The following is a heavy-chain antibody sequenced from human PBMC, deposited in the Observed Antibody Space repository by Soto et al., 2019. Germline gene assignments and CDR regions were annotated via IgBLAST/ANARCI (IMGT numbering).Heavy chain of an antibody. Sequence: GGSLRLSCAASGFICSSYDMSWVRQAPGKGLEWVSTILVDGRTFYVDSVKGRFTISRDSSQDTVYLQMNSRTAGDTALYYCAKATATGEGAFDICGQGTMVTVSS. CDR2: ILVDGRT. J-gene: IGHJ3*02. CDR3: AKATATGEGAFDI. D-gene: IGHD2-8*02. V-gene: IGHV3-23*01. CDR1: GFICSSYD.